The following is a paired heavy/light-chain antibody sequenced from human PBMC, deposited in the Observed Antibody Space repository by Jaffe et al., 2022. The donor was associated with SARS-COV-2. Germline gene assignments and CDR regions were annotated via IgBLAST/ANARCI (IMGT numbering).Heavy chain of an antibody. J-gene: IGHJ6*02. Sequence: EVRLVESGGGVVQPGGSLRLSCAASGFTFHDHAIHWVRQAPGKGLEWVSLISGDGGVTYYADSVNGRFTISRDNSKNSLSLQMNSLGTEDTALYYCAKDVGGGHSPNYYFYGMDVWGQGTTVTVSS. CDR3: AKDVGGGHSPNYYFYGMDV. CDR2: ISGDGGVT. D-gene: IGHD2-21*02. CDR1: GFTFHDHA. V-gene: IGHV3-43*02.
Light chain of an antibody. CDR2: DDS. CDR3: QVWDSSSAHYV. Sequence: SVLTQPPSVSVAPGQTARITCGGNNIGSKSVHWYQQKPGQAPVLVVYDDSDRPSGIPGRFSGSKSGNTATLTISRVEAGDEADYYCQVWDSSSAHYVFGTGTKVTVL. V-gene: IGLV3-21*02. CDR1: NIGSKS. J-gene: IGLJ1*01.